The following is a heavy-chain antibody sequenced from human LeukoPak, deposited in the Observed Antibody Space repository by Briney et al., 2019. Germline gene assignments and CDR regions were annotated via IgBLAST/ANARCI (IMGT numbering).Heavy chain of an antibody. V-gene: IGHV3-21*01. CDR1: GFTFSSYS. Sequence: GGSLRLSCAASGFTFSSYSVNWVRQAPGKGLEWVSSISSSSYIYYADSVKGRFTISRDNAKNSLYLQMNSLRAEDTAVYYCARSVGATYSFDYWGQGTLVTVSS. CDR2: ISSSSYI. CDR3: ARSVGATYSFDY. J-gene: IGHJ4*02. D-gene: IGHD1-26*01.